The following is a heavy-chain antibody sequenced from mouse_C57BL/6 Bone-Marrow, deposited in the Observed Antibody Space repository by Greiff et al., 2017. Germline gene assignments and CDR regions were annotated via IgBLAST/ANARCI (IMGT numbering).Heavy chain of an antibody. Sequence: VKLMESGAELVRPGTSVKVSCKASGYAFTNYLIEWVKQRPGQGLEWIGVINPGSGGTNYNEKFKGKATLTADKSSSTAYMQLSSLTSEDSAVYFCARSSIKGYFDVWGTGTTVTVSS. CDR2: INPGSGGT. D-gene: IGHD1-1*01. CDR1: GYAFTNYL. CDR3: ARSSIKGYFDV. V-gene: IGHV1-54*01. J-gene: IGHJ1*03.